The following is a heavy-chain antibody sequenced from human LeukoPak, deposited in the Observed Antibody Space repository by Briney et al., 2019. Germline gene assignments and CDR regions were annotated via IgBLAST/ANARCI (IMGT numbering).Heavy chain of an antibody. D-gene: IGHD6-19*01. V-gene: IGHV3-30*03. CDR2: ISYDGSNK. J-gene: IGHJ5*02. CDR3: ARDRVAGWFDP. CDR1: GFTFSSYG. Sequence: PGRSLRLSCAASGFTFSSYGMHWVRQAPGKGLEWVAVISYDGSNKYYADSVKGRFTISRDNSKNTLYLQMNSLRAEDTAVYYCARDRVAGWFDPWGQGTLVTVSS.